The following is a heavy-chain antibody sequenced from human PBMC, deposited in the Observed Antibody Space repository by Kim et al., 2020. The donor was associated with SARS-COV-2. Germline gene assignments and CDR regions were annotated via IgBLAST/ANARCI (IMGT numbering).Heavy chain of an antibody. CDR2: IKSKTDGGTK. CDR3: TTDLLGGGDLDY. V-gene: IGHV3-15*01. J-gene: IGHJ4*02. D-gene: IGHD2-21*02. Sequence: GGSLRLSCAASGFSFSNAWMSWVRQAPGKGLEWVGRIKSKTDGGTKDYAAPVKGRFTISRDDSENTVYLQMNSLKTEDTAVYYCTTDLLGGGDLDYWGQGTLVTVSS. CDR1: GFSFSNAW.